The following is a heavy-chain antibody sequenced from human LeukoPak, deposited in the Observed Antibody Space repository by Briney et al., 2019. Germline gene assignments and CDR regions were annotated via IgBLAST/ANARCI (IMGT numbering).Heavy chain of an antibody. CDR3: AKMSIHGDSVL. J-gene: IGHJ4*02. V-gene: IGHV4-38-2*02. CDR2: IYHSGST. Sequence: PSETLSLTCTVSGYSISSGYYWGWIRQPPGKGLEWIGSIYHSGSTYYNPPLKSRVTISVDTSKNQFSLKLSSVTAADTAVYYCAKMSIHGDSVLWGQGRLVTVSS. CDR1: GYSISSGYY. D-gene: IGHD4-17*01.